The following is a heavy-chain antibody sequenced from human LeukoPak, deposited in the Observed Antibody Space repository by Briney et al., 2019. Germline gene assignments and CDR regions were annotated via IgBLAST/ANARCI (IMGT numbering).Heavy chain of an antibody. J-gene: IGHJ4*02. CDR2: ISGSGGST. V-gene: IGHV3-23*01. D-gene: IGHD3-22*01. Sequence: GGSLRLSCAASGFTFSSYAMSWVRQAPGKGLEWVSIISGSGGSTYYADSVKGRFTISRDNAKNSLYLQMNSLRAEDTAVYYCASGPYYYDSSGYYYSFDYWGQGTLVTVSS. CDR3: ASGPYYYDSSGYYYSFDY. CDR1: GFTFSSYA.